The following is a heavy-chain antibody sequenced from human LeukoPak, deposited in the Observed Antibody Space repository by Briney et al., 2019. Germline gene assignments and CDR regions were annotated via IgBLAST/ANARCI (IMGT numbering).Heavy chain of an antibody. CDR2: ISSSGSTI. CDR3: ARDGVLRYFDYYYYYMDV. D-gene: IGHD3-9*01. J-gene: IGHJ6*03. CDR1: GFTFSDYY. Sequence: PGGTLRLSCAASGFTFSDYYMSWIRQPPGKGREGVIDISSSGSTIYNADSVKGRLTISRDNAKNSLFLQMNSLRAEDTAVYYCARDGVLRYFDYYYYYMDVWGKGTTVTISS. V-gene: IGHV3-11*01.